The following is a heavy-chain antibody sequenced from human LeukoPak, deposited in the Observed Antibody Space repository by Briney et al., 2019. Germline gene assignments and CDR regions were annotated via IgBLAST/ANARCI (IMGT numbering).Heavy chain of an antibody. J-gene: IGHJ4*02. Sequence: GGSLRLSCADSGFILCKYYTSWMRQAPGKGLEWVSYISGSSGSTNYADSVMGRFTISRDNGKNSLYLQMNSLRAEDTAVYYCARDQGENYVTRGYYPYWGQGTLVTVSS. CDR1: GFILCKYY. V-gene: IGHV3-11*06. CDR2: ISGSSGST. D-gene: IGHD3-22*01. CDR3: ARDQGENYVTRGYYPY.